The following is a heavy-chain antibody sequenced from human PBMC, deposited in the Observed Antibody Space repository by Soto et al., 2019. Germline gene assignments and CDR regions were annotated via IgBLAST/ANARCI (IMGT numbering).Heavy chain of an antibody. CDR1: CGSITVYY. Sequence: QVQLQESGPGLVKPSETLSLTCTVSCGSITVYYLNWIRQPAGKGLEGIGHIYTSGTTNCYPSFKSRVTMSLDTSQNQWCPRLTSLTAADTAVYYCARAASNYGPFDYWGQGTLATLSS. V-gene: IGHV4-4*07. CDR3: ARAASNYGPFDY. CDR2: IYTSGTT. D-gene: IGHD3-10*01. J-gene: IGHJ4*02.